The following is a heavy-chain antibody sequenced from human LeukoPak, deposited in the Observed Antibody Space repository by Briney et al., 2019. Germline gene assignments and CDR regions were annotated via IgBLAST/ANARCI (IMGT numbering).Heavy chain of an antibody. J-gene: IGHJ6*02. D-gene: IGHD3-10*01. V-gene: IGHV1-69*13. Sequence: SVKVSCKASGGTFSSYAISWVRQAPGQGLEWMGGIIPIFGTANYAQKFQGRVTIAADESTSTAYMELSSLRSEDTAVYYCARRAAIMVRGVRYGMDVWGQGTTVTVSS. CDR3: ARRAAIMVRGVRYGMDV. CDR2: IIPIFGTA. CDR1: GGTFSSYA.